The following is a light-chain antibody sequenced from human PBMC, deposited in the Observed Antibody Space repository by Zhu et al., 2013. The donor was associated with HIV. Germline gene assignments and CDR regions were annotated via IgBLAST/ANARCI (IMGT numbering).Light chain of an antibody. Sequence: DIQMTQSPSTLSASLGDRVTITCRASQNINEWLAWYQQKPGKAPELMIYRASNLEGGVPSRFSGRRSGTLFTLTITSLQPEDFADYYCQQYSTFPYSFGQGTKLEMK. J-gene: IGKJ2*03. V-gene: IGKV1-5*03. CDR3: QQYSTFPYS. CDR1: QNINEW. CDR2: RAS.